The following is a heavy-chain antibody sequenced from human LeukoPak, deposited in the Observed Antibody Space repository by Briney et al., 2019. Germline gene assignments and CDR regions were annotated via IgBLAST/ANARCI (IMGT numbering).Heavy chain of an antibody. CDR2: INHSGST. Sequence: SETLSLTCAVYGGSFSGYYWSWIRQPPGKGLEWIGEINHSGSTNYNPSLKSRVTISVDTSKNQFSLKLSSVTAADTAVYYCAKRQWLGVFDYWGQGPLVTVSS. J-gene: IGHJ4*02. V-gene: IGHV4-34*01. CDR3: AKRQWLGVFDY. CDR1: GGSFSGYY. D-gene: IGHD6-19*01.